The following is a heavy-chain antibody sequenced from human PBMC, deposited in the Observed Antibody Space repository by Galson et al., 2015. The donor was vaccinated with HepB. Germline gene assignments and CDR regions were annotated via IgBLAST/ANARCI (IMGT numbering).Heavy chain of an antibody. CDR2: CGSGNIK. J-gene: IGHJ4*02. Sequence: SLRLSCAASGFTFSDFAMVWVRQAPGVGLEWVSTCGSGNIKYYADSVKGRFTISRDNSKNTLHLQMNSLRAEDTAVYYCARDSTYYDYVWGSPPHFDYWGQGTLVTVSS. D-gene: IGHD3-16*01. CDR3: ARDSTYYDYVWGSPPHFDY. V-gene: IGHV3-23*01. CDR1: GFTFSDFA.